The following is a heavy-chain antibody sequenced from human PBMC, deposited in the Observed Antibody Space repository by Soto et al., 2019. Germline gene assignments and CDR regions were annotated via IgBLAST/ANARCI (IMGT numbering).Heavy chain of an antibody. CDR2: ISYDGSNE. Sequence: GGSLRLSCAASGFIFSSYDMHWVRQAPGKGLEWVAIISYDGSNENYGDSVKGRFTIYRDNSKNTLYLQMNSLRPEDTAVYYCARSLSGSYPNFDYWGQGTLVTVSS. J-gene: IGHJ4*02. V-gene: IGHV3-30-3*01. CDR1: GFIFSSYD. CDR3: ARSLSGSYPNFDY. D-gene: IGHD1-26*01.